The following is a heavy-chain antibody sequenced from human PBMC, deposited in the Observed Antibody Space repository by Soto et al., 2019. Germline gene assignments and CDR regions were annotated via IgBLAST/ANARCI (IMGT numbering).Heavy chain of an antibody. D-gene: IGHD2-21*01. V-gene: IGHV1-69*01. Sequence: QVQLMQSGPEVKKPGSSVKVSCKASGGTFSDYSIIWVRQAPGQGLEWMGGIVPICGSADYAHNFKGRVTITAARYNGSFYFEMTSLRSDDPAIYLHNGLIANWGQGTLVTVSS. CDR2: IVPICGSA. CDR1: GGTFSDYS. J-gene: IGHJ4*02. CDR3: NGLIAN.